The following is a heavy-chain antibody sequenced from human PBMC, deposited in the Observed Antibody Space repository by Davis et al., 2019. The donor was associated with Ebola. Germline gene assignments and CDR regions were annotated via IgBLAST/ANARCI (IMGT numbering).Heavy chain of an antibody. J-gene: IGHJ4*02. Sequence: GESLKISCTVSGFTFSSYSMNWVRQAPGKGLEWVSSISSSSSYIYYADSVKGRFTISRDNAKNSLYLQMNSLRAEDTAVYYCARDRRWELLKGFDYWGQGTLVTVSS. CDR2: ISSSSSYI. D-gene: IGHD1-26*01. CDR1: GFTFSSYS. V-gene: IGHV3-21*01. CDR3: ARDRRWELLKGFDY.